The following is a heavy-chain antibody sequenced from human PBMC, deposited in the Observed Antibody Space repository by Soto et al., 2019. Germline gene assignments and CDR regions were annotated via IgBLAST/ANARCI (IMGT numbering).Heavy chain of an antibody. CDR2: ISGSGGTT. CDR3: AKGQDGYCSDAGCYLFEQ. D-gene: IGHD2-2*03. Sequence: EVQLLESGGDLVQPGGSLRLSCAASGFTFNNYAMSWVRQAPGKGLEWVSGISGSGGTTFYADTVRGRFTISRDNSKNTLYLQINSLRAEDTAAYYCAKGQDGYCSDAGCYLFEQWGQGTLVTVSS. V-gene: IGHV3-23*01. CDR1: GFTFNNYA. J-gene: IGHJ4*02.